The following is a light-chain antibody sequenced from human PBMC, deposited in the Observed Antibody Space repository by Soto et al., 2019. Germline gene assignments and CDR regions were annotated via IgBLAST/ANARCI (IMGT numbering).Light chain of an antibody. CDR1: QSVTSSY. CDR3: QQYGSSPPT. V-gene: IGKV3-20*01. CDR2: GAS. Sequence: EIVLTQSPGTLSLSPGERVTLSCRASQSVTSSYLAWYQQKPGQAPRLLIYGASSRATGIPDRFSGSWSGTDFTLTISRLEPEDFAVYYCQQYGSSPPTFGQGTKVEIK. J-gene: IGKJ1*01.